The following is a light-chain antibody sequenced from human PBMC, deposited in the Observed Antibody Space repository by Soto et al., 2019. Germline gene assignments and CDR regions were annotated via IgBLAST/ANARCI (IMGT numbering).Light chain of an antibody. Sequence: DIPMTQSPSSLSASVGDRVTITCRASQGISNYLAWYQQRPGKAPKLLIYAASTLQPGVPSRFSGSGSGTDFTLNINSLQPEDIATYYCQRYNNGRTFGQGTKVEI. V-gene: IGKV1-27*01. CDR3: QRYNNGRT. CDR1: QGISNY. J-gene: IGKJ1*01. CDR2: AAS.